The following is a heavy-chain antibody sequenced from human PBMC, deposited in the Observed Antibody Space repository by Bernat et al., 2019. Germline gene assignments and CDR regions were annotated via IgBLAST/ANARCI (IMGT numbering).Heavy chain of an antibody. J-gene: IGHJ4*02. D-gene: IGHD6-19*01. CDR1: GFTVSSNY. CDR2: INSDGSST. V-gene: IGHV3-74*02. CDR3: ARPQWLVLPDY. Sequence: EVQLVESGGGLIQPGGSLRLSCAASGFTVSSNYMSWVRQAPGKGLEWVSRINSDGSSTSYADSVKGRFTISRDNAKNTLYLQMNSLRAEDTAVYYCARPQWLVLPDYWGQGTLVTVSS.